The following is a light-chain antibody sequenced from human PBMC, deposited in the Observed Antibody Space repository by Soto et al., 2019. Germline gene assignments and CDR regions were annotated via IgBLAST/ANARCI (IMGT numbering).Light chain of an antibody. CDR2: KAS. CDR1: QSIRSW. Sequence: IQMTQSPSTLSASVGDRVTITCRASQSIRSWLAWYQQKPGKAPKLLIYKASSLESGVPSRFSGSGSGTEFTLTISSLQPDDFATYYCQQYNSYMYTFGQGTKLEIK. V-gene: IGKV1-5*03. CDR3: QQYNSYMYT. J-gene: IGKJ2*01.